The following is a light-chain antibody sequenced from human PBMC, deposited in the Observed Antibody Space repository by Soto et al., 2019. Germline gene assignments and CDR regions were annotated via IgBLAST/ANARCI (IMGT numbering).Light chain of an antibody. CDR3: QQCTSSVT. J-gene: IGKJ4*01. CDR1: QTISNR. Sequence: EVVVTQSPATLSVSPGDKVSLSWRANQTISNRVAWSQQKPGQAPRLLIYGASSRATGIPDRCSGSGSGTDFTVTISRVEPEDFAVYFCQQCTSSVTFGGGTKVDI. V-gene: IGKV3-20*01. CDR2: GAS.